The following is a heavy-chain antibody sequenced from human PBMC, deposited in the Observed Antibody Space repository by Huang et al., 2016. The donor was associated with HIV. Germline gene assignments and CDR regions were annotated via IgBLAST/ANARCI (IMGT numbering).Heavy chain of an antibody. CDR3: ARAGWGLLLDAFDI. J-gene: IGHJ3*02. CDR2: ISSSGTTI. D-gene: IGHD2-21*02. Sequence: QVQLVESGGGLVKPGGSLRLSCGASGFSFSDYYITWIRQAPGKGLEWVSFISSSGTTIYYADSGKGRFTISRDNAKNSLYLQMNSLRAEDTAVYYCARAGWGLLLDAFDIWGQGTMVTVSS. V-gene: IGHV3-11*01. CDR1: GFSFSDYY.